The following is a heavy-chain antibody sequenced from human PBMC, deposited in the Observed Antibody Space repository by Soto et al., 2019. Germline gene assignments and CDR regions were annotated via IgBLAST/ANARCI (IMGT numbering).Heavy chain of an antibody. J-gene: IGHJ6*02. CDR3: AKNPILLGFSYYYYGMDV. CDR1: GFTFSSYA. D-gene: IGHD3-10*01. Sequence: PGGSLRLSCAASGFTFSSYAMSWVRQAPGKGLEWVSAISGSGGSTYYADSVRGRFTISRDNSKNTLYLQMNSPRAEDTAVYYCAKNPILLGFSYYYYGMDVWGQGTTVTVSS. CDR2: ISGSGGST. V-gene: IGHV3-23*01.